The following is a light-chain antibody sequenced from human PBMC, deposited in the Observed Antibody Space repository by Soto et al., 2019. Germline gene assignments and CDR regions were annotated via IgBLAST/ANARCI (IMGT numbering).Light chain of an antibody. CDR2: RAS. Sequence: EIVMTQSPATLSVSPGESATLSCRASQSLSTDLAWYQQRPGQAPRLLIYRASTRATGIPARFSGSGSGTEFTLTISSLQSEDFAVYCCQQYSDWLWTFGQVTNVDI. J-gene: IGKJ1*01. CDR3: QQYSDWLWT. V-gene: IGKV3-15*01. CDR1: QSLSTD.